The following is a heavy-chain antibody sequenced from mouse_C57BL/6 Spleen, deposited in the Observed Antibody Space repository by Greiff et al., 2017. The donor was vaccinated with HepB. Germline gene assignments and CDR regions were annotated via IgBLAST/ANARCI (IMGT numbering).Heavy chain of an antibody. J-gene: IGHJ3*01. CDR2: ISSGGDYI. CDR3: TREYYYGSSSWFAY. Sequence: EVMLVESGEGLVKPGGSLKLSCAASGFTFSSYAMSWVRQTPEKRLEWVAYISSGGDYIYYADTVKGRFTISRDNARNTLYLQMSSLKSEDTAMYYCTREYYYGSSSWFAYWGQGTLVTVSA. V-gene: IGHV5-9-1*02. D-gene: IGHD1-1*01. CDR1: GFTFSSYA.